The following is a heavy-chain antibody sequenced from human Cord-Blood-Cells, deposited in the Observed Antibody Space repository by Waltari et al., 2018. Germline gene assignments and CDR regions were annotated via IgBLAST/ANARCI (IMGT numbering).Heavy chain of an antibody. CDR2: TIPFLGIA. V-gene: IGHV1-69*10. J-gene: IGHJ4*02. D-gene: IGHD3-22*01. CDR3: ARERYYDSSGYY. CDR1: GGTFSSYA. Sequence: QVQLVQSGAEVKKPGSSVKVSCKASGGTFSSYAISWVRQAPGQGLEWMGVTIPFLGIATHDQKFQGRVTITADKSTSTAYMELSSLRSEDTAVYYCARERYYDSSGYYWGQGTLVTVSS.